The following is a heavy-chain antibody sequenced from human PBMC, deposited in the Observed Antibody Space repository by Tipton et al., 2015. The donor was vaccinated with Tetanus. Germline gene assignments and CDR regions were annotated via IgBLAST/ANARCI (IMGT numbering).Heavy chain of an antibody. V-gene: IGHV4-30-2*01. CDR3: ARGSKGSTAWFPDHYGMDV. CDR1: GALLTTGGYS. J-gene: IGHJ6*02. D-gene: IGHD6-19*01. Sequence: TLSLTCNVTGALLTTGGYSWGWIRQTPGQGLEWIGYIYQTDSTYYNPSLRSRLTISVDTSKNRVSLKLNSVTAADTAVYYCARGSKGSTAWFPDHYGMDVWGQGTTVTVSS. CDR2: IYQTDST.